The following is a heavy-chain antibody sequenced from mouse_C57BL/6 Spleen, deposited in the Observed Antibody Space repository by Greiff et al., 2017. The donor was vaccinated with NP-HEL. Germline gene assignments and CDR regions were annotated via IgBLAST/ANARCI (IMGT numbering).Heavy chain of an antibody. J-gene: IGHJ4*01. D-gene: IGHD3-2*02. Sequence: VKLVESGAELVKPGASVKMSCKACGYTFTSYWITWVKQRPGQGLEWIGDIYPGSGSTNYNEKFKSKATLTVDTSSSTAYMQLSSLTSEDSAVYYCAISSGDYAMDYWGQGTSVTVSS. CDR3: AISSGDYAMDY. CDR2: IYPGSGST. V-gene: IGHV1-55*01. CDR1: GYTFTSYW.